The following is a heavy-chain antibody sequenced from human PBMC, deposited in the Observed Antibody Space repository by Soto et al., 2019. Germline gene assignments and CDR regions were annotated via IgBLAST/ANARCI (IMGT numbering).Heavy chain of an antibody. Sequence: PSETLSLTCAVSGGSISSSNWWRWVRQPPGKGLEWIGEIYHSGSTNYNPSLKSRVTISVDKSMNQFSLKLSSVTAPDTAVYYCARVWLLGVLNEMDIWYPETTHAVS. CDR2: IYHSGST. CDR3: ARVWLLGVLNEMDI. CDR1: GGSISSSNW. V-gene: IGHV4-4*02. J-gene: IGHJ6*02. D-gene: IGHD1-1*01.